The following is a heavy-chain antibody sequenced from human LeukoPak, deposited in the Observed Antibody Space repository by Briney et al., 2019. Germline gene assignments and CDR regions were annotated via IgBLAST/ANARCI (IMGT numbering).Heavy chain of an antibody. D-gene: IGHD3-10*01. CDR1: GYSFTSYW. V-gene: IGHV5-51*01. CDR3: AARITMVRGIDY. Sequence: GAALKISCKGSGYSFTSYWIGWVRQMPEKGLEWMGSIYPGGSDTRYSPSFQGQVTISADKSISTAYLQWSSLKASNTAMYYCAARITMVRGIDYWGQGTLVTVSS. J-gene: IGHJ4*02. CDR2: IYPGGSDT.